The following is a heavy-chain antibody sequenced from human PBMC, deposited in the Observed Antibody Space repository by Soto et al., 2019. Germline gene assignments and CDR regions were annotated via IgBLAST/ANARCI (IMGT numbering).Heavy chain of an antibody. D-gene: IGHD3-3*02. CDR1: GYTFSSYE. V-gene: IGHV1-18*01. CDR2: ISPYNGNT. Sequence: QVQLVQSGAEVKKPGASVKVSCKASGYTFSSYEISWVRQAPGQGLEWMGWISPYNGNTNYAQKFQGRVIMTTDTSTSTAYMEMRSLRSDDTAIYYCARRQGTINNFAVVTEDDYWGQGTLVTVSS. CDR3: ARRQGTINNFAVVTEDDY. J-gene: IGHJ4*02.